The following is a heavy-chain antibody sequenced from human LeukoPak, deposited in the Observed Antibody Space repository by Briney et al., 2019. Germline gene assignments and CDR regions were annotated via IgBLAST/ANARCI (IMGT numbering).Heavy chain of an antibody. CDR1: GFTFSSYA. J-gene: IGHJ1*01. V-gene: IGHV3-23*01. D-gene: IGHD6-19*01. CDR2: ISGSGGST. Sequence: SGGSLRLSCAASGFTFSSYAMSWVRQAPGKGLEWVSAISGSGGSTYYADSVRGRFTISRDSSKNTLYLQMNSLRAEDTAVYYCAKSPSSGWYAEYFQHWGQGTLVTVSS. CDR3: AKSPSSGWYAEYFQH.